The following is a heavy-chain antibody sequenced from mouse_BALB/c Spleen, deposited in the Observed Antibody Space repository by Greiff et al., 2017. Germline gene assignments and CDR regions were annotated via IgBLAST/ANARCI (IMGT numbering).Heavy chain of an antibody. Sequence: LQQPGSELVRPGASVKLSCKASGYTFTSYWMHWVKQRPGQGLEWIGNIYPGSGSTNYDEKFKSKATLTVDTSSSTAYMQLSSLTSEDSAVYCCTNYRYYFDYWGQGTTLTVSS. CDR2: IYPGSGST. D-gene: IGHD2-14*01. V-gene: IGHV1S22*01. CDR1: GYTFTSYW. CDR3: TNYRYYFDY. J-gene: IGHJ2*01.